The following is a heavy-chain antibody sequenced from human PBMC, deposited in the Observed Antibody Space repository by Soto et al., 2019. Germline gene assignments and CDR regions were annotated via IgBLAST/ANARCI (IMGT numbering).Heavy chain of an antibody. J-gene: IGHJ4*02. Sequence: GGSLRLSCAASGFTFSTYAMTWVRQAPGKGLEYVSSITGSGAGTFYADSVKGRFTISRDNSKNTLYLQMNSLRAEDTSVYYCAKEGGLSGSYYISSSYYFDYWGQGTLVTVSS. V-gene: IGHV3-23*01. CDR3: AKEGGLSGSYYISSSYYFDY. D-gene: IGHD1-26*01. CDR2: ITGSGAGT. CDR1: GFTFSTYA.